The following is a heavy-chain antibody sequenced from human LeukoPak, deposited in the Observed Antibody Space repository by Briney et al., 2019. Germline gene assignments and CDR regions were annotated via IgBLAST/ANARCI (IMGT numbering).Heavy chain of an antibody. CDR1: GGTFSSYA. D-gene: IGHD6-19*01. CDR2: IIPILGIA. J-gene: IGHJ4*02. CDR3: AIHSSGWYKIDDY. V-gene: IGHV1-69*04. Sequence: ASVKVSCKASGGTFSSYAISWVRQAPGQGLEWMGRIIPILGIANYTQKFQGRVTITADKSTSTAYMELSSLRSEDTAVYYCAIHSSGWYKIDDYWGQGTLVTVSS.